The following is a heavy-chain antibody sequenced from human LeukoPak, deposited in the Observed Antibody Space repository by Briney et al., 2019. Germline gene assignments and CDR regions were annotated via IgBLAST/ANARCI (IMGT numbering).Heavy chain of an antibody. CDR2: ISGGGGII. V-gene: IGHV3-48*01. D-gene: IGHD3-3*01. CDR1: GYSFSSHS. J-gene: IGHJ6*04. CDR3: ARVEKGFWSGFKMDV. Sequence: SGGSLRLSCTGSGYSFSSHSMTWVRQAPGKGLEWISYISGGGGIIDYADSVKGRFTTSRANDNNSLYLQMSRLTGEDTAVYFCARVEKGFWSGFKMDVWGMGTTVTVSS.